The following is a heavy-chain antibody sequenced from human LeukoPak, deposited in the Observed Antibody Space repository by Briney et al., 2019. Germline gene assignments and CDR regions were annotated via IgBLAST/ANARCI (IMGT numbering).Heavy chain of an antibody. CDR2: ISAYNGNT. V-gene: IGHV1-18*01. CDR1: GYTFTSYG. J-gene: IGHJ4*02. CDR3: ARVMDGTTHDDY. D-gene: IGHD4-17*01. Sequence: ASVKVSCKASGYTFTSYGISWVQQAPGQGLEWMGWISAYNGNTDYAQKLQGRVTMTTDTSTSTAYMELRSLRSDDTAVYYCARVMDGTTHDDYWGQGTLVTVSS.